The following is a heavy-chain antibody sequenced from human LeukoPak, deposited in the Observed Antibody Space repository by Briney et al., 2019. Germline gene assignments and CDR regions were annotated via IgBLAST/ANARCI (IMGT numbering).Heavy chain of an antibody. Sequence: GGSLRLSCAASGFTFSSYWMHWVRQAPGKGLVWVSLINSDGSSTSYADSVKGRFTISRDNAKNTLYLQMNSLRAEDTAVYYCARVPRYSYGSGFDYWCQGTLDTVSS. CDR3: ARVPRYSYGSGFDY. D-gene: IGHD5-18*01. CDR2: INSDGSST. J-gene: IGHJ4*02. V-gene: IGHV3-74*01. CDR1: GFTFSSYW.